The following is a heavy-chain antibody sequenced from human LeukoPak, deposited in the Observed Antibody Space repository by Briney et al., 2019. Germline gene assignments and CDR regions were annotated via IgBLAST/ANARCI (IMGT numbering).Heavy chain of an antibody. Sequence: PSETLSLTCTVSGGSISSYSWSWIRQPAGKGLEWIGRIYSTNYNPSLKSRVTISVDTPKNQFSLKLSSVTAADTAVYYCARDGQQLGVDYWGQGILVTVSS. V-gene: IGHV4-4*07. J-gene: IGHJ4*02. D-gene: IGHD6-13*01. CDR3: ARDGQQLGVDY. CDR2: IYST. CDR1: GGSISSYS.